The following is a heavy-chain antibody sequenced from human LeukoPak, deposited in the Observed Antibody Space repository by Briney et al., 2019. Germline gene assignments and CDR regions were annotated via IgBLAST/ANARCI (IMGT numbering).Heavy chain of an antibody. J-gene: IGHJ3*02. CDR3: AKDSWSRNGIYDAFDI. CDR2: IYSGGST. CDR1: GFTVSSNY. V-gene: IGHV3-53*01. D-gene: IGHD2-8*01. Sequence: GGSLRLSCAASGFTVSSNYMSWVRQAPGKGLEWVSVIYSGGSTYYADSVKGRFTISRDNSKNTLYLQMNSLRAEDTAVYYCAKDSWSRNGIYDAFDIWGQGTMVTVSS.